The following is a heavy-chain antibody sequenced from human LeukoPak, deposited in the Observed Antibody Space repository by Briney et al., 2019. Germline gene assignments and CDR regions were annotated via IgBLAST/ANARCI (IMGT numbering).Heavy chain of an antibody. Sequence: GGSLRLSRAASGFTFSSYSMNWVRQAPGKGLEWVSSISSSSSYIYYADSVKVPFTISRDNDKNSLYLQMNSLTADDTAVYYCARERTTIVSGTTIGAYWGQGTLVTVSS. J-gene: IGHJ4*02. CDR2: ISSSSSYI. CDR1: GFTFSSYS. V-gene: IGHV3-21*01. CDR3: ARERTTIVSGTTIGAY. D-gene: IGHD2/OR15-2a*01.